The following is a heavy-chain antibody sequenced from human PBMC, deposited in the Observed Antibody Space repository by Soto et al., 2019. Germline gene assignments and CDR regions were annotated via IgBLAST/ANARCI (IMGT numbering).Heavy chain of an antibody. CDR3: ARVDCSSTSCYGQFDY. J-gene: IGHJ4*02. CDR2: INPSGGST. CDR1: GYTFTSYY. D-gene: IGHD2-2*01. Sequence: QVQLVQSGAEVKKPGAPVKVSCKASGYTFTSYYMHWVRQAPGQGLEWMGIINPSGGSTSYAQKFQGRVTMTRDTSTSTVYMELSSLRSEDTAVYYCARVDCSSTSCYGQFDYWGQGTLVTVSS. V-gene: IGHV1-46*01.